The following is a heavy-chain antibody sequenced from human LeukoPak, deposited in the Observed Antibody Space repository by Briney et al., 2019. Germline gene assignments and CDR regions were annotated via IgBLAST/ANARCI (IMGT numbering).Heavy chain of an antibody. CDR1: GFTFNNYP. CDR2: IGSSGGST. V-gene: IGHV3-23*01. J-gene: IGHJ3*02. D-gene: IGHD4-23*01. Sequence: GGSLRLSCAASGFTFNNYPMSWVRQAPGKGLEWVSVIGSSGGSTHYADSVKGRFTISGDNSRNTLSLQMNSLRAEDTAVYCCAKDPSDYVGAFDIWGQGTMVSVSS. CDR3: AKDPSDYVGAFDI.